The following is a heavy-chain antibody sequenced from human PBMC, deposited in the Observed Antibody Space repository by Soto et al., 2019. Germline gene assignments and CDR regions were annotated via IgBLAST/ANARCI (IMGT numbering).Heavy chain of an antibody. D-gene: IGHD5-18*01. Sequence: PSETLSLTCAVSGGSISSSNWWSWVRQPPGKGLEWIGEIYHSGSTNYNPSLKSRVTISVDKSKNQFSLKLSSVTAADTAVYYCARDPYSHDSLGWFDPWGQGTLVTVSS. V-gene: IGHV4-4*02. CDR2: IYHSGST. CDR1: GGSISSSNW. CDR3: ARDPYSHDSLGWFDP. J-gene: IGHJ5*02.